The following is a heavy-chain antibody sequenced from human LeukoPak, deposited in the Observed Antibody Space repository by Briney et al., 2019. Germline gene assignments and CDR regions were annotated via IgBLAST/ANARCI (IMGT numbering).Heavy chain of an antibody. V-gene: IGHV1-18*01. CDR2: ISAYNGNT. J-gene: IGHJ4*02. CDR3: ARDLSRVVVAATPFDY. CDR1: GYTFTSYG. D-gene: IGHD2-15*01. Sequence: ASVKVSCKASGYTFTSYGISWVRQAPGQGLEWMGWISAYNGNTNYAQKLQGRVTMTTDTTTSTAYMELRSLRSDDTAVYYCARDLSRVVVAATPFDYWGQGTLVTVSS.